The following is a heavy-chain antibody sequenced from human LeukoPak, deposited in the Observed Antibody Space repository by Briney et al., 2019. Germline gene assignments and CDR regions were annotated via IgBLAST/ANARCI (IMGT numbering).Heavy chain of an antibody. CDR3: ARDFGRYCSGGSCYSFDVDV. Sequence: PGGSLRLSCAASGFTFSSYSMHWVRQAPGKGLEWVANIKKDGSEKYYVDSVKGRFTISRDNAKTSLYLQMNSLRAEDTAVYYCARDFGRYCSGGSCYSFDVDVWGKGTTVTVSS. D-gene: IGHD2-15*01. CDR1: GFTFSSYS. CDR2: IKKDGSEK. J-gene: IGHJ6*04. V-gene: IGHV3-7*01.